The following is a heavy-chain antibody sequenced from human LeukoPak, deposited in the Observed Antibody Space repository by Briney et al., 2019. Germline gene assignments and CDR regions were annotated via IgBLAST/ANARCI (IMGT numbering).Heavy chain of an antibody. Sequence: SQSLSLTCAISGDSVSSNSVTWNWNRQSPSRGLEWLGRTYYGSTWYNDYAVSVRGRITVNPDTSKNQFSLHLNSVTPEDTAVYYCARRLTQYDCFDPWGQGILVTVSS. CDR3: ARRLTQYDCFDP. V-gene: IGHV6-1*01. CDR2: TYYGSTWYN. D-gene: IGHD2-2*01. J-gene: IGHJ5*02. CDR1: GDSVSSNSVT.